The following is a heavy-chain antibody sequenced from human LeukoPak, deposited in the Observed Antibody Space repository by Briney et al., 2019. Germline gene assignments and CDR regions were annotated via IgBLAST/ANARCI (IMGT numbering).Heavy chain of an antibody. V-gene: IGHV3-30*04. CDR2: ISYDGSNK. D-gene: IGHD4-23*01. Sequence: SGGSLRLSCAASGFTFSSYAMHWVRQAPGKGLEWVAVISYDGSNKYYADSVKGRFTISRDNSKNTLYLQMNSLRAEDTAVYYCARDTLEYSNSPDALDIWGQGTMVTVSS. CDR1: GFTFSSYA. CDR3: ARDTLEYSNSPDALDI. J-gene: IGHJ3*02.